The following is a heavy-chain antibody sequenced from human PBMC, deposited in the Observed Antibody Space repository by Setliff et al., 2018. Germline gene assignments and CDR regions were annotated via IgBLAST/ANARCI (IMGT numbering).Heavy chain of an antibody. Sequence: KPSETLSLTCAVSGGSISSSSYYWGWIRQSPGEGLEWIANIHYNGNLYYNPSLKNRATISMDTSKIQFSLKLIPVTAADTALYFCARRPTGPGAPFDIWGHGTMVTVSS. V-gene: IGHV4-39*01. J-gene: IGHJ3*02. CDR3: ARRPTGPGAPFDI. CDR2: IHYNGNL. D-gene: IGHD3-10*01. CDR1: GGSISSSSYY.